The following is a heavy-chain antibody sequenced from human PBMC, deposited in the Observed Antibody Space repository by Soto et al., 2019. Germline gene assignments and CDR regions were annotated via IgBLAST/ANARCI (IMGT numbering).Heavy chain of an antibody. V-gene: IGHV3-23*01. Sequence: GGSLRLSCAASGFTFSSYSMSWVRQAPGKGLEWVSGFRTGADDGTTYYADSVKGRFTISRDISKNTLFLQMNSLRAEDTAIYYCAKALRYFDRLVRPWNAMDVWGQGTTVTVSS. D-gene: IGHD3-9*01. J-gene: IGHJ6*02. CDR1: GFTFSSYS. CDR3: AKALRYFDRLVRPWNAMDV. CDR2: FRTGADDGTT.